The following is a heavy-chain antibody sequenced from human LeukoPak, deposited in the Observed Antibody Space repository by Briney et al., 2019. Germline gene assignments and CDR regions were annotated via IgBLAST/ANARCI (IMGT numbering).Heavy chain of an antibody. J-gene: IGHJ4*02. V-gene: IGHV3-11*05. CDR3: ARVGHCSSTACFIDY. Sequence: GGSLRLSCAASGFTFSDYYMSWIRQAPGKGLEWISYISGSRTYTNYADSVKGRFTISRDNAKISLHLQMNSLRAEDTAVYYCARVGHCSSTACFIDYWGQGTLVTVSS. D-gene: IGHD2-2*01. CDR1: GFTFSDYY. CDR2: ISGSRTYT.